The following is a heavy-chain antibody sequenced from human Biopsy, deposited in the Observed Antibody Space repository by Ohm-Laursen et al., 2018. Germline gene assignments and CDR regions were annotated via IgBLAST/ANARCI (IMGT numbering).Heavy chain of an antibody. CDR1: GGSISNGGYY. D-gene: IGHD6-19*01. V-gene: IGHV4-31*03. J-gene: IGHJ4*02. CDR2: VYHSANT. CDR3: ARLGSGDYFPTFFDF. Sequence: SQTLSLTCTVSGGSISNGGYYWNWVRQHPGKGLEWVGYVYHSANTYYNPSLKSRVTISVDTSKNQFSLKLSSVTAADTAVYYCARLGSGDYFPTFFDFWGQGALVTVSS.